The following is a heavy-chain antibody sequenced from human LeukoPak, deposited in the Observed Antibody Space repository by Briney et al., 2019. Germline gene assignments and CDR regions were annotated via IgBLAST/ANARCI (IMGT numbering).Heavy chain of an antibody. J-gene: IGHJ5*02. V-gene: IGHV3-74*01. CDR2: INGDGSTT. Sequence: GGSLRLSCAASGFSFSTYWMHWVRQAPGEGLVWVSRINGDGSTTNYADSVKGRFTISRDNAKNTLYLQMNSLRAEDTAVYYCTRRVDATRWYDPWGQGTLVTVSP. CDR3: TRRVDATRWYDP. D-gene: IGHD2-15*01. CDR1: GFSFSTYW.